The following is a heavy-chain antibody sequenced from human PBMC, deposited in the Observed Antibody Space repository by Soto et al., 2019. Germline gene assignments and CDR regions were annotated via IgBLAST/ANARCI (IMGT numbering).Heavy chain of an antibody. CDR1: GFTFSSYA. D-gene: IGHD6-19*01. Sequence: GVSLRLSCAASGFTFSSYAMSWVRQAPGKGLEWVSAISGSGGSTYYADSVKGRFTISRDNSKNTLYLQMNSLRAEDTAVYYCAKAVGSSGWYWFDPWGQGTLVTVSS. CDR3: AKAVGSSGWYWFDP. CDR2: ISGSGGST. J-gene: IGHJ5*02. V-gene: IGHV3-23*01.